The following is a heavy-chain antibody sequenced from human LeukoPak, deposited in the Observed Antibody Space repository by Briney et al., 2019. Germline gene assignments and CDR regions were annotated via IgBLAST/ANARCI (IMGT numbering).Heavy chain of an antibody. V-gene: IGHV1-8*01. D-gene: IGHD2-15*01. J-gene: IGHJ5*02. Sequence: ASVKVSCKASGDTFATYDINWVRQATGQGLEWMGWMNFNTGNTGYVQKFQGRVTMTRDTSISTAYMEVSSLRSEDTAVYYCARGSVTIDCSGGSCYRLDPWGQGTLVTVSS. CDR3: ARGSVTIDCSGGSCYRLDP. CDR1: GDTFATYD. CDR2: MNFNTGNT.